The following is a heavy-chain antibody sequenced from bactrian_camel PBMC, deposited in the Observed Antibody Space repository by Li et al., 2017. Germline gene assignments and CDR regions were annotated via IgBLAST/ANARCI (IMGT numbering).Heavy chain of an antibody. CDR1: GFAVSSSC. CDR3: AAQTRSGRCPPKSPSDVTY. J-gene: IGHJ4*01. CDR2: IARLGST. D-gene: IGHD2*01. V-gene: IGHV3S53*01. Sequence: HVQLVESGGGSVQAGGSLRLSCVASGFAVSSSCVGWFRQVEGKEREWFASIARLGSTYCADFVRGRLIVSRDNAKNSVYLQMNNLKPEDTATYYCAAQTRSGRCPPKSPSDVTYWGQGTQVTVS.